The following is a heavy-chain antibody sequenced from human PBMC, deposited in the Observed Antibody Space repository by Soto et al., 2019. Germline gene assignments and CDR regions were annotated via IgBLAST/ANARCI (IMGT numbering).Heavy chain of an antibody. CDR2: IYYSGIT. D-gene: IGHD3-3*01. Sequence: SETLSLTCTVSGGSINRGGYYWSWIGHHPGKGLEWIGYIYYSGITYYNPSLKSRVTISIDTSKNQFSLKLSSVTAADTAVYYCARAQTIFGIITVFDYWGQGTLVTVSS. V-gene: IGHV4-31*03. CDR3: ARAQTIFGIITVFDY. J-gene: IGHJ4*02. CDR1: GGSINRGGYY.